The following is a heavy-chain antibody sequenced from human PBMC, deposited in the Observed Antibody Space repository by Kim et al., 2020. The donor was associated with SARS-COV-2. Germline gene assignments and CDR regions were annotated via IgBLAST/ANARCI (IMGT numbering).Heavy chain of an antibody. CDR2: T. V-gene: IGHV4-59*01. CDR3: ARAGYGRTFDY. J-gene: IGHJ4*02. D-gene: IGHD5-18*01. Sequence: TNSHPSLKHRVTISVNTSKNQFPLKLSSVTAADTAVYYCARAGYGRTFDYWGQGTLVTVSS.